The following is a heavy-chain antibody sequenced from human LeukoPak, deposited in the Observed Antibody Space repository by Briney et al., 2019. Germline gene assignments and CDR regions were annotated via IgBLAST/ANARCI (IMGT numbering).Heavy chain of an antibody. CDR2: IKYDGSNK. Sequence: GGSLRLSCAASGFGFRSYGMHWFRQAPGKGLEWVAFIKYDGSNKHNAESVKGRFTISRDNSKNTLYLQMNSLRAEDTAVYYCAKAYTTGLEPWGQGTLVTVSS. CDR3: AKAYTTGLEP. CDR1: GFGFRSYG. D-gene: IGHD4-17*01. J-gene: IGHJ5*02. V-gene: IGHV3-30*02.